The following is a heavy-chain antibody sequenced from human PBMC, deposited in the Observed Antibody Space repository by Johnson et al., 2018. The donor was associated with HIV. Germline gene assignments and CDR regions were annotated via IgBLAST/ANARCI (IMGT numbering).Heavy chain of an antibody. V-gene: IGHV3-64*01. J-gene: IGHJ3*02. CDR1: GFSFSDHF. CDR3: ARGGIAAKEPWRAFDI. CDR2: ISNNGDST. D-gene: IGHD6-13*01. Sequence: VQLVESGGGLVQPGGSLRLSCVGSGFSFSDHFMDWVRQAPGKGLEYFSAISNNGDSTYYANSVKDRFTISRDNSKNTLYLQMNSLRAEDTAVYYCARGGIAAKEPWRAFDIWGQGTMVTVSS.